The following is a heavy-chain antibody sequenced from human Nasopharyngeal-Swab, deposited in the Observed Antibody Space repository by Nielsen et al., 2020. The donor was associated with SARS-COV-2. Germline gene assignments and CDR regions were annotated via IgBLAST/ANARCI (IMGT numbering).Heavy chain of an antibody. V-gene: IGHV3-21*01. CDR3: ARVSGTQSIYYYYGMDV. D-gene: IGHD6-13*01. CDR1: GFTFSSYS. Sequence: GGSLGLSCAASGFTFSSYSMNWVRQAPGKGLEWVSSISSSSSYIYYADSVKGRFTISRDNAKNSLYLQMNSLRAEDTAVYYCARVSGTQSIYYYYGMDVWGQGTTVTVSS. CDR2: ISSSSSYI. J-gene: IGHJ6*02.